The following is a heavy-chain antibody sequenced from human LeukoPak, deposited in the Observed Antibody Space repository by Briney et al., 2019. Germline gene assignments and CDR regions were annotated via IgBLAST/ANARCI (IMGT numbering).Heavy chain of an antibody. D-gene: IGHD2-2*01. V-gene: IGHV1-58*01. CDR2: IVVGSGNT. CDR3: AAVGCSSTSCYQGFADY. CDR1: GFTFTSSA. J-gene: IGHJ4*02. Sequence: SVKVSCKASGFTFTSSAVQWVRQARGQRLEWIGWIVVGSGNTNYAQKFQERVTITRDMSTSTAYMELSSLRSEDTAVYYCAAVGCSSTSCYQGFADYWGQGTLVTVSS.